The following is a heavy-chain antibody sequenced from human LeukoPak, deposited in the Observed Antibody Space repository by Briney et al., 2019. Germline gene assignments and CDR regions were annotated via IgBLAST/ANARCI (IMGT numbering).Heavy chain of an antibody. D-gene: IGHD4-17*01. V-gene: IGHV3-23*01. Sequence: GGSLRLSCAASGFTFSSYAMSWVRQAPGKGLEWVSSIRGSGAGTSYAASVEGRFTMSRDNSKNTLYLQMNSLRAEDTARYYCGRDPNGDYVGAFDFWGQGTLVTVSS. CDR2: IRGSGAGT. CDR3: GRDPNGDYVGAFDF. J-gene: IGHJ3*01. CDR1: GFTFSSYA.